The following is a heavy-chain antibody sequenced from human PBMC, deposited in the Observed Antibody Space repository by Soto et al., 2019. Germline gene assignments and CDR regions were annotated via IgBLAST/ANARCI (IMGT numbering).Heavy chain of an antibody. V-gene: IGHV1-58*01. J-gene: IGHJ6*03. Sequence: ASVKVSCKASGFTFTSSAVQWVRQARGQRLEWIGWVVVGSGNTNYAQKLQERVTITRDMSTSTAYMELSRLRSAATSVYYCAAGSLTGDEDYYYMDVWGKGTTVTVSS. CDR1: GFTFTSSA. D-gene: IGHD7-27*01. CDR3: AAGSLTGDEDYYYMDV. CDR2: VVVGSGNT.